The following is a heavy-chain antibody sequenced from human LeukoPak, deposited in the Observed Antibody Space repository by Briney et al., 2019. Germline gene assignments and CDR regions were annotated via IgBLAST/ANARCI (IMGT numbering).Heavy chain of an antibody. CDR2: ISSEGSIQ. CDR1: GFSFIIYG. CDR3: ARDLSMAAAEF. Sequence: GGSLRLSCAASGFSFIIYGMHWVRQAPGMGLEWVAVISSEGSIQYSANSVKGRFTISRDNSKNTLYLQMNSLRPEDTAVYYCARDLSMAAAEFWGQGTLVTVSS. V-gene: IGHV3-30*03. J-gene: IGHJ4*02. D-gene: IGHD6-13*01.